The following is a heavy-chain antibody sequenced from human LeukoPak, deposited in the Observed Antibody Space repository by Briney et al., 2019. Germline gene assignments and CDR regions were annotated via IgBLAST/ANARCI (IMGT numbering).Heavy chain of an antibody. CDR3: ARESGAYCSSTSCGQITAFDI. CDR2: IYYSGST. CDR1: GGSISSYY. Sequence: PSQTLSLTCTVFGGSISSYYWSWIRQPPGKGLEWIGYIYYSGSTNYNPSLKSRVAISVDTSKNQFSLKLSSVTAADTAVYYCARESGAYCSSTSCGQITAFDIWGQGTMVTVSS. V-gene: IGHV4-59*12. D-gene: IGHD2-2*01. J-gene: IGHJ3*02.